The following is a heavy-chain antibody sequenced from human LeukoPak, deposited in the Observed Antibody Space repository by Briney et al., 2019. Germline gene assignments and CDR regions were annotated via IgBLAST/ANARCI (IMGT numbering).Heavy chain of an antibody. D-gene: IGHD2-2*01. Sequence: GGSLRLSCAASGFTFSSYWMSLVRQAPGKGLEWVANIKQDGSEKYYVDSVKGRFTISRDNAKNSLYLQMNSLRAEDTAVYYCARGNRLVVPAAMAIYYFDYWGQGTLVTVSS. J-gene: IGHJ4*02. CDR3: ARGNRLVVPAAMAIYYFDY. CDR1: GFTFSSYW. V-gene: IGHV3-7*01. CDR2: IKQDGSEK.